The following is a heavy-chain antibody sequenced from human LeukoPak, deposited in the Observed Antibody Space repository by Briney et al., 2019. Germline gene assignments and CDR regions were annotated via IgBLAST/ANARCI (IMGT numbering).Heavy chain of an antibody. J-gene: IGHJ5*02. D-gene: IGHD3-3*01. CDR2: ISAYNGNT. Sequence: GASVKVSCKASGYTFTSYGISWVRQAPGQGLEWMGWISAYNGNTNYAQKLQGRVTMTTDTSTSTAYMELRSLRSEDTAVYYCARMRFYDSWSGYYWFDPWGQGTLVTVSS. CDR3: ARMRFYDSWSGYYWFDP. V-gene: IGHV1-18*01. CDR1: GYTFTSYG.